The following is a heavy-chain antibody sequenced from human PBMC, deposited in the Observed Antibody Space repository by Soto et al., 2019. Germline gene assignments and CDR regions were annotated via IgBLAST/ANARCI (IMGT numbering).Heavy chain of an antibody. CDR2: IKGDETTS. Sequence: EVQVVESGGASVQPGGSLRLSCAASGFTFTSYWMHWVRQAPGKGRLWMSRIKGDETTSSYADSVKGRFTISRDNAKNTVYLQMNRLRAEDTAVYYCARGAFGSYYVDYWGQGTVVTVSS. CDR3: ARGAFGSYYVDY. V-gene: IGHV3-74*01. CDR1: GFTFTSYW. J-gene: IGHJ4*02. D-gene: IGHD3-10*01.